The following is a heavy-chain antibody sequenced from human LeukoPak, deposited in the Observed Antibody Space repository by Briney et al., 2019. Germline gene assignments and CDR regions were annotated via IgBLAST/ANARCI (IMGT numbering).Heavy chain of an antibody. Sequence: SGGSLRLSCAASGFTFSSYGMHWVRQAPGKGLEWVAVISYDGSNKYYADSVKGRFTISRDNSKNTLYLQMNSLRAEDTAVYYCAKVDYYDSSGNWFDPWGLGTLVTVSS. J-gene: IGHJ5*02. CDR3: AKVDYYDSSGNWFDP. V-gene: IGHV3-30*18. CDR2: ISYDGSNK. D-gene: IGHD3-22*01. CDR1: GFTFSSYG.